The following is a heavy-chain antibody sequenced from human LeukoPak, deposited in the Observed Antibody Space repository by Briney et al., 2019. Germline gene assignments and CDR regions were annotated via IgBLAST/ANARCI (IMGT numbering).Heavy chain of an antibody. V-gene: IGHV3-23*01. CDR3: AKGDLITIFGVVTGSFDY. CDR2: ISGSGGST. CDR1: GFTFSSYA. Sequence: GGSLRLSCAASGFTFSSYAMSWVRQAPGKGLEWVSAISGSGGSTYYADSGKGRFTISRDNSKNTLYLQMNSLRAEDTAVYYCAKGDLITIFGVVTGSFDYWGQGTLVTVSS. D-gene: IGHD3-3*01. J-gene: IGHJ4*02.